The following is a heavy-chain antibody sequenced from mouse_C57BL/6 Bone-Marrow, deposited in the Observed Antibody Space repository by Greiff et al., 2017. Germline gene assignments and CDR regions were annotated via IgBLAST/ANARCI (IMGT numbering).Heavy chain of an antibody. V-gene: IGHV1-64*01. Sequence: QVQLQQPGAELVKPGASVKLSCKASGYTFTSYWMHWVKQRTGQGLEWIGMIHPNSGSTNYNEKFKSKATLTVDKSSSTAYMQLSSLTSEDSAVYYCARGGYAYGSSPFDYWGQGTTLTVSS. CDR2: IHPNSGST. J-gene: IGHJ2*01. D-gene: IGHD1-1*01. CDR1: GYTFTSYW. CDR3: ARGGYAYGSSPFDY.